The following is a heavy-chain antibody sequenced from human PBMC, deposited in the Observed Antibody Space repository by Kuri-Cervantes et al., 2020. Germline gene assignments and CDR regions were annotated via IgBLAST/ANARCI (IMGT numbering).Heavy chain of an antibody. V-gene: IGHV3-7*01. Sequence: GESLKISCAASGFTFSNAWMSWVRQAPGKGLEWVANIKQDGSEKYYVDSVKGRFTISRDNAKNSLYLQMNSLRAEDTAVYYCARVRDGYNPPVIDYWGQGTLVTDSS. CDR2: IKQDGSEK. D-gene: IGHD5-24*01. CDR3: ARVRDGYNPPVIDY. CDR1: GFTFSNAW. J-gene: IGHJ4*02.